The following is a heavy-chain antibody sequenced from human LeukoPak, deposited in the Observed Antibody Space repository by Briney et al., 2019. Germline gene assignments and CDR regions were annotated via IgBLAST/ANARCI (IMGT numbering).Heavy chain of an antibody. CDR2: IDKNGREK. D-gene: IGHD3-10*01. J-gene: IGHJ4*02. CDR1: GFTFSNYW. V-gene: IGHV3-7*01. Sequence: GGSLILSCTVSGFTFSNYWMRWVRRAPGKGLEWVASIDKNGREKRYVDSVEGRFTISRDNAKNSVYLQMTSLGAEDTAVYYCATYTQNFGAPGTDYWGQGTLVTVSS. CDR3: ATYTQNFGAPGTDY.